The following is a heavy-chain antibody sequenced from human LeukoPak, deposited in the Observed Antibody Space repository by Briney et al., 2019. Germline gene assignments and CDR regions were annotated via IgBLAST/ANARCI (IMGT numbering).Heavy chain of an antibody. CDR1: RYTFTSYG. V-gene: IGHV1-18*01. Sequence: ASVKVSCKASRYTFTSYGISWVRQAPRQGLEWMGWISAYNCNTNYAQKLQCRVTMTTDTPTSTAYMELRSLRCDDTAVFCCASGGSRTYFHHWGEGTLVTVSS. J-gene: IGHJ1*01. D-gene: IGHD2-15*01. CDR3: ASGGSRTYFHH. CDR2: ISAYNCNT.